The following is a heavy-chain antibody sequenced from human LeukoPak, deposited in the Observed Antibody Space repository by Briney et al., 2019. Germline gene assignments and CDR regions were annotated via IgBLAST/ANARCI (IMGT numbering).Heavy chain of an antibody. CDR1: GGSISGYY. V-gene: IGHV4-59*01. CDR2: IYSSGST. Sequence: SETLSLTCTVSGGSISGYYWTWIRQPPGKGLEWIGCIYSSGSTSYKPSLKSRITISVDTSKNQFSLNLSSVTAAGTAVYYCVRGKAAAGAIWFDPWGQGTLVTVSS. J-gene: IGHJ5*02. D-gene: IGHD6-13*01. CDR3: VRGKAAAGAIWFDP.